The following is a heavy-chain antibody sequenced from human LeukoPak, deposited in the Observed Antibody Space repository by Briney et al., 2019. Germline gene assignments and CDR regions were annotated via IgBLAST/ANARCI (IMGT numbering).Heavy chain of an antibody. J-gene: IGHJ4*02. CDR2: IIPIFGTA. V-gene: IGHV1-69*13. Sequence: ASVKVSCKASGGTFSSYAISWVRQAPGQGLEWMGGIIPIFGTANYAQKFQGRVTITADESTSTAYMELSSLRSEDTAVYYCARSKALRLDDIYYWGQGTLVTVSS. CDR3: ARSKALRLDDIYY. CDR1: GGTFSSYA. D-gene: IGHD3-9*01.